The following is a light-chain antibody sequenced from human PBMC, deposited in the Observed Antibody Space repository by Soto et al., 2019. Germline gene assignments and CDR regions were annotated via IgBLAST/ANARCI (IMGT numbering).Light chain of an antibody. J-gene: IGKJ4*01. CDR3: QQYDNWPPLT. V-gene: IGKV3-15*01. CDR2: GAS. Sequence: ERVMTQSPATLSASPGERATLSCRASQSVNNKLAWYQKKPGQAPRLLIYGASTRATGIPGRFSGSGSGTEFTLTISSLQSEDSAVYYCQQYDNWPPLTFGGGTRVEIK. CDR1: QSVNNK.